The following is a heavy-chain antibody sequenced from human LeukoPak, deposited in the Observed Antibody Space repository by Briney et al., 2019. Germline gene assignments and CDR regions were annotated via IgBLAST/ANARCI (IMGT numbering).Heavy chain of an antibody. V-gene: IGHV4-4*02. D-gene: IGHD2-2*01. Sequence: SGTLSLTCAVSGGSISSSNWWSWVRQPPGKGLEWIGEIYHSGSTNYNPSLKSRVTISVEKSKNQFSLKLSSVTAADTAVYYCARGLVGYCSSTSCYSWFDPWGQGTLVTVSS. CDR2: IYHSGST. CDR3: ARGLVGYCSSTSCYSWFDP. J-gene: IGHJ5*02. CDR1: GGSISSSNW.